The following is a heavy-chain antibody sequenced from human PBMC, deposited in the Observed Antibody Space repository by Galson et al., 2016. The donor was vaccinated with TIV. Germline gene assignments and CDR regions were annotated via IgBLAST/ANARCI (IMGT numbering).Heavy chain of an antibody. CDR3: ARDVGHLTWAWGFDS. CDR1: GFSFSLSS. J-gene: IGHJ4*02. V-gene: IGHV3-21*01. CDR2: ISSGSSYI. D-gene: IGHD3-16*01. Sequence: SLRLSCAASGFSFSLSSMNWVRQAPGRGLEWVSSISSGSSYIYYADSVKGRFTISRDNAKNSLYQQMNSLRVEDTAVYFCARDVGHLTWAWGFDSWGQGALVAVSS.